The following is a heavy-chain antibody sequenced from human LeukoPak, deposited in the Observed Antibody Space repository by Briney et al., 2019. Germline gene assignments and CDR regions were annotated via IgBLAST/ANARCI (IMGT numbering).Heavy chain of an antibody. V-gene: IGHV5-51*01. J-gene: IGHJ5*02. CDR2: IYPGDSDT. D-gene: IGHD3-10*01. Sequence: GESLKISCKGSGSSFTSYWIGWVRQMPGKGLEWMGIIYPGDSDTRYSLSFQGQVTISADKSISTAYLQWSSLKASDTAMYYCARITMVRGVTNWFDPWGQGTLVTVSS. CDR1: GSSFTSYW. CDR3: ARITMVRGVTNWFDP.